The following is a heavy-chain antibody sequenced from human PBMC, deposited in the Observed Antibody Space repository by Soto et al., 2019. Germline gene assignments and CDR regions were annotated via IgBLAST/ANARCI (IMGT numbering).Heavy chain of an antibody. D-gene: IGHD5-12*01. CDR2: IDPNSGGT. V-gene: IGHV1-2*02. J-gene: IGHJ4*02. CDR1: GYTFTGSY. CDR3: ASHVGYDANFDF. Sequence: ASVKVSCQTSGYTFTGSYIHWVRQAPGQGLEWMGWIDPNSGGTNYAQKFQGRVTMTRDTSISTAYMELSRLTSDDTAVFYCASHVGYDANFDFWGQGSLVTVSS.